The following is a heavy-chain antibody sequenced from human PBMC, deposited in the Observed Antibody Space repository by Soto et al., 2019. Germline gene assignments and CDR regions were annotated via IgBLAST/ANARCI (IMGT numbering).Heavy chain of an antibody. CDR3: AKATYDFWSGYYDY. CDR2: ISGSGGST. V-gene: IGHV3-23*01. D-gene: IGHD3-3*01. J-gene: IGHJ4*02. CDR1: GFTFSSYA. Sequence: GGSVRLSCAASGFTFSSYAMSWVRQAPGKGLEWVSAISGSGGSTYYADSVKGRFTISRDNSKNTLYLQMNSLRAEDTAVYYCAKATYDFWSGYYDYWGQGTLVTVSS.